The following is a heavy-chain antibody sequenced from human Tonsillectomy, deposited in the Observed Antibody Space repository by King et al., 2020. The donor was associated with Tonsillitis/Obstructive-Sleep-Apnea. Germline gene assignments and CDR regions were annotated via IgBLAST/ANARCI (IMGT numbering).Heavy chain of an antibody. V-gene: IGHV4-31*03. CDR3: ARGRYCGGNCYSGTDY. J-gene: IGHJ4*02. CDR1: GGSISSGDYY. CDR2: IYTSGSS. Sequence: QLQESGPGLVKPSQTLPLTCTVSGGSISSGDYYWTWIRRHPGKGLEWLGFIYTSGSSYYNPSLESRLTISLDTSKNQFSLKLSSVTAADTAVYYGARGRYCGGNCYSGTDYWGQGTLVTVSS. D-gene: IGHD2-21*01.